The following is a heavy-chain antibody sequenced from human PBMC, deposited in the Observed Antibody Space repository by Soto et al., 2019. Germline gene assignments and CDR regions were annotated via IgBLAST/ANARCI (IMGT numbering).Heavy chain of an antibody. J-gene: IGHJ6*02. Sequence: AETLSLTCAVYGGSLIGYYWSWIRQPPGKGLEWIGEINHSGSTNYNPSLKSRVTISVDTSKNQFSLKLSSVTAADTAVYYCARGKNYYDMPYGMDVWGQGTTVTVS. V-gene: IGHV4-34*01. D-gene: IGHD3-3*01. CDR1: GGSLIGYY. CDR3: ARGKNYYDMPYGMDV. CDR2: INHSGST.